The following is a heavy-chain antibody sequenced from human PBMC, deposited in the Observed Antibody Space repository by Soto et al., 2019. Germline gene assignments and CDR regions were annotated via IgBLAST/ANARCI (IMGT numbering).Heavy chain of an antibody. V-gene: IGHV3-74*01. CDR3: ARELASYNDY. CDR1: GFTFSGYW. CDR2: IDGDGSRT. Sequence: EVQLVESGGGLVQPGGSLRLSCAASGFTFSGYWMHWVRQAPGKGLVWVTRIDGDGSRTNYADSVKGRLTISRDNAKNTLSLQMNSLRAEDTAVYYCARELASYNDYWGQGTLVTVSS. J-gene: IGHJ4*02. D-gene: IGHD1-1*01.